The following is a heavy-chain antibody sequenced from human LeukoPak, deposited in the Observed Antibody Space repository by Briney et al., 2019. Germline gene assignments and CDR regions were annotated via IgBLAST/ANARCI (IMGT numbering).Heavy chain of an antibody. Sequence: GRSLRLSCAASGSTFSSYAMHWVRQAPGKGLEWVAVISYDGSNKYYADSVKGRFTISRDNSKNTLYLQMNSLRAEDTAVHYCARAIVFTSSFDYWGQGTLVTVSS. CDR3: ARAIVFTSSFDY. CDR1: GSTFSSYA. V-gene: IGHV3-30-3*01. J-gene: IGHJ4*02. D-gene: IGHD1-26*01. CDR2: ISYDGSNK.